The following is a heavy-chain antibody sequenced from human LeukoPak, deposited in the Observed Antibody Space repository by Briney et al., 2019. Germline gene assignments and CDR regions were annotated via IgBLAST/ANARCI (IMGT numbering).Heavy chain of an antibody. CDR2: IYHSGNT. CDR1: GGSISSSNW. Sequence: NPSETLSLTCAVSGGSISSSNWWSWIRQPPGKGLEWIGEIYHSGNTNYNPSLKSRVTISLDKSKNQFSLKLRSVTAADTAVYYCAREEMPGKFDYWGQGTLVTVSS. J-gene: IGHJ4*02. D-gene: IGHD1-26*01. CDR3: AREEMPGKFDY. V-gene: IGHV4-4*02.